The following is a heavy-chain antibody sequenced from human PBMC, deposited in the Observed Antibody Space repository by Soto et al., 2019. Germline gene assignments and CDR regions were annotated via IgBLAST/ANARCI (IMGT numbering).Heavy chain of an antibody. D-gene: IGHD6-19*01. CDR2: VSKSDYT. Sequence: GGSLRLSCAVSGFTFTNYGINWVRQAPGKGLEWVSSVSKSDYTYYSDSVKGRFTISRDNAKNSVSLEMNNLRAEDTAVYYCTREDSIIIPAVADFWGQGTLVTVS. CDR3: TREDSIIIPAVADF. V-gene: IGHV3-21*01. CDR1: GFTFTNYG. J-gene: IGHJ4*02.